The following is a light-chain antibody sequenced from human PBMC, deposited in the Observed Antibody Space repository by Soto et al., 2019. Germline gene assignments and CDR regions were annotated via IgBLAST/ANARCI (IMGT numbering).Light chain of an antibody. CDR3: QRYNNWPPLT. CDR2: GAS. V-gene: IGKV3-15*01. J-gene: IGKJ4*01. Sequence: EILMTQSPVTLSLSPGDRATLSCRASQSISSNLAWYQQKRGQAPRLLIYGASTRASGIPARFSGSGSGTEFTLTIGSLQSEDFEVSYCQRYNNWPPLTFGGGTKVDIK. CDR1: QSISSN.